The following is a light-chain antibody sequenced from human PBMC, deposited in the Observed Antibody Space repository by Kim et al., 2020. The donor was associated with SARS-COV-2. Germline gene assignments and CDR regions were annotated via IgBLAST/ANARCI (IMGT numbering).Light chain of an antibody. CDR1: SSDVGGYNY. Sequence: PGQSVTMSRTVTSSDVGGYNYVTWNQKNPGKAPKLLINDVSERPSGVPDRSSGSKTGNTASLTVSGLQAEDEADYYCCSYAGNYVIFGEGTQLTV. CDR2: DVS. J-gene: IGLJ2*01. CDR3: CSYAGNYVI. V-gene: IGLV2-11*02.